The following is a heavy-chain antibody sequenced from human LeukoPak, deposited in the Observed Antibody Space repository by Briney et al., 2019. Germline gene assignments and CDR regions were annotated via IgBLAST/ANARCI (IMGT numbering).Heavy chain of an antibody. D-gene: IGHD6-19*01. CDR1: GGSISSYY. V-gene: IGHV4-59*01. J-gene: IGHJ4*02. CDR2: VYYSGST. Sequence: PSETLSLTCTVSGGSISSYYWSWIRQPPGKGLEWIGYVYYSGSTNYNPSLESRVTISVDTSKNQFSLKLSSVTAADTAVYYCAREYSSGWSGTGYWGQGTLVTVSS. CDR3: AREYSSGWSGTGY.